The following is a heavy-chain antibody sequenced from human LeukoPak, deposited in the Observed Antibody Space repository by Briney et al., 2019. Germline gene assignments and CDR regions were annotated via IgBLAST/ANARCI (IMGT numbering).Heavy chain of an antibody. Sequence: SETPSLTCTVSGGSISSSSYDWGWIRQPPGKGLEWIGRIYYSGSTYYNPSLKSRVTISVDTSKNQFSLKLSSVTDADTAVYYCARLSAFLWFGVMKQDAFDIWGQGTMVTVSS. D-gene: IGHD3-10*01. CDR1: GGSISSSSYD. CDR3: ARLSAFLWFGVMKQDAFDI. V-gene: IGHV4-39*01. CDR2: IYYSGST. J-gene: IGHJ3*02.